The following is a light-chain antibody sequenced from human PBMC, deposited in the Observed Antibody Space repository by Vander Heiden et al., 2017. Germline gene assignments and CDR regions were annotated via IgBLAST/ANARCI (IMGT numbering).Light chain of an antibody. CDR1: QSVSSY. J-gene: IGKJ2*01. Sequence: EIVVTLPPATLSLSQGETATLACRASQSVSSYLAWYQQKPGKAPRLLIYDASNRATGIPARFSGSGSGTDFTLTISSLEPEDFAVYYCQQSSNSPPYTFGQGTKLEIK. V-gene: IGKV3-11*01. CDR3: QQSSNSPPYT. CDR2: DAS.